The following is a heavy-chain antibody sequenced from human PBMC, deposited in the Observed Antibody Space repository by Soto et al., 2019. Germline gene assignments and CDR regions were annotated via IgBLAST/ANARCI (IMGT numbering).Heavy chain of an antibody. V-gene: IGHV4-39*01. CDR3: ARREGYYYDSSGYYAFDI. CDR2: IYYSGST. D-gene: IGHD3-22*01. CDR1: GGSISSSSYY. Sequence: QLQLQESGPGLVKPSETLSLTCTVSGGSISSSSYYWGWIRQPPGKGLEWIGSIYYSGSTYYNPSLKSRVTISVDTSQNQFSLKLSSVTAAVPAVYYCARREGYYYDSSGYYAFDIWGQGTMVTVSS. J-gene: IGHJ3*02.